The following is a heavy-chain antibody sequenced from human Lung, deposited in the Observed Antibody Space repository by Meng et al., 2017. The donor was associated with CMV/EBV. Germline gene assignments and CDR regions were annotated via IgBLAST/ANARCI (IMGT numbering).Heavy chain of an antibody. CDR3: ARGGPVAGKNWFDR. V-gene: IGHV3-23*01. D-gene: IGHD6-19*01. J-gene: IGHJ5*02. CDR2: ISGSGGST. Sequence: GGPLRLSCVASGLTFSSHPMTWVRQAPGKGLEWVSSISGSGGSTYSADSVQGRFTISRDNSKDTLYLQMSALRDEDTALYYCARGGPVAGKNWFDRWGQGXLVTVSS. CDR1: GLTFSSHP.